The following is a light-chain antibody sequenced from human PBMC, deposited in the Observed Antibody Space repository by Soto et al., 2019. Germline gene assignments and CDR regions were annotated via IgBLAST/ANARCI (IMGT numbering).Light chain of an antibody. Sequence: AIRMTQSPSSLSASTGDRVTITCRASQGISSYLAWYQQKPGKAPKLLIYAASTLQSGVPSRFSGSGSGTDFTLTISSLQPEDFVTYYCQQSYSTPITFGHGTRLEN. V-gene: IGKV1-8*01. CDR1: QGISSY. CDR3: QQSYSTPIT. J-gene: IGKJ5*01. CDR2: AAS.